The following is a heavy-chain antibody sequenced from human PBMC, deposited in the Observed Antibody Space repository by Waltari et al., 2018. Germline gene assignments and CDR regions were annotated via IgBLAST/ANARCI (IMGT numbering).Heavy chain of an antibody. Sequence: EVQLVESGGGLVKPGGSLRLSCAASGFTFSNAWMSWVRQAPGKGLGGSGRIKGKNEDGTTDNAAPVKGRLNISRDDSKTTLYLQMNSLKTEDTAVYYCTTDGYYDFWEDGYWGQGTLVTVSS. J-gene: IGHJ4*02. D-gene: IGHD3-3*01. CDR1: GFTFSNAW. CDR3: TTDGYYDFWEDGY. V-gene: IGHV3-15*01. CDR2: IKGKNEDGTT.